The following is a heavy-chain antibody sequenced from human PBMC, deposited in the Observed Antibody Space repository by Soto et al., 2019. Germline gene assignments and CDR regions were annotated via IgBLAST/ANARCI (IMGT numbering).Heavy chain of an antibody. D-gene: IGHD6-19*01. CDR2: INPNSGGT. CDR3: ARGIAVAGAEADYWIDP. CDR1: GYTFTGYY. V-gene: IGHV1-2*04. J-gene: IGHJ5*02. Sequence: ASVKVSCKASGYTFTGYYMHWVRQAPGQGLEWMGWINPNSGGTNYAQKYQGWVTMTRVTSISTAYMELSRLRSDDTAVYYCARGIAVAGAEADYWIDPWGQGTLVTVSS.